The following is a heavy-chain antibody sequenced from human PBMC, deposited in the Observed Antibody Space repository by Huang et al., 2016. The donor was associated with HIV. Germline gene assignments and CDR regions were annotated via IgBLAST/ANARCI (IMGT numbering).Heavy chain of an antibody. Sequence: QVQLVQSGAELKKPGASVRVSCKASGYSLTSYDINWVRLAPGQGPEWMGWINVNNGNTAYAQNFQGRVTMTTDTSTNTAYMELRSLRSDDTAVYYCARGDSGWSYDAFNIWGQGTMVTVSS. CDR2: INVNNGNT. CDR3: ARGDSGWSYDAFNI. D-gene: IGHD6-19*01. J-gene: IGHJ3*02. CDR1: GYSLTSYD. V-gene: IGHV1-18*01.